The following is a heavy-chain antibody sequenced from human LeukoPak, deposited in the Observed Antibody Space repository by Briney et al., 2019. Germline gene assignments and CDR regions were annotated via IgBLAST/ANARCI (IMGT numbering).Heavy chain of an antibody. CDR1: GFTVGSNY. J-gene: IGHJ4*02. CDR2: IYSGGNT. V-gene: IGHV3-66*01. CDR3: ASRIVVVGLDY. Sequence: GGSLRLSCAASGFTVGSNYMSWVRQAPGKGLEWVSVIYSGGNTYYADSVKGRFIISRDNSKNTLYLQMNSLRAEDTAVYYCASRIVVVGLDYWGQGTLDTVSS. D-gene: IGHD3-22*01.